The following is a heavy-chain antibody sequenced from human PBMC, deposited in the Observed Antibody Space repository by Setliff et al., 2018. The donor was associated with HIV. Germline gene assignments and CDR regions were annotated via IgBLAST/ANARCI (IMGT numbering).Heavy chain of an antibody. CDR1: GFTFSSYA. Sequence: GESLKISCAASGFTFSSYAMSWVRQAPGKGLEWVSAISGSGGSTYYADSVKGRFTISRDNSKNTLYLQMNSLRAEDTAVYYCAKEAGLMVRGFFDYWGQGTLVTVS. CDR3: AKEAGLMVRGFFDY. CDR2: ISGSGGST. V-gene: IGHV3-23*01. J-gene: IGHJ4*02. D-gene: IGHD3-10*01.